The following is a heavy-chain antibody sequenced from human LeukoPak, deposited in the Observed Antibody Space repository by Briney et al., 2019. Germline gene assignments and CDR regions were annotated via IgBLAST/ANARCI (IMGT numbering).Heavy chain of an antibody. CDR2: IRSKANSYAT. V-gene: IGHV3-73*01. J-gene: IGHJ6*02. Sequence: GGSLRLSCAASGFTFDDYAMHWVRQASGKGLEWVGRIRSKANSYATAYAASVKGRFTISRDDSKNTAYLQMNSLKTEDTAVYYCTRHGLGYCSSTSCYTDYYYYGMDVWGQGTTVTVSS. CDR1: GFTFDDYA. D-gene: IGHD2-2*02. CDR3: TRHGLGYCSSTSCYTDYYYYGMDV.